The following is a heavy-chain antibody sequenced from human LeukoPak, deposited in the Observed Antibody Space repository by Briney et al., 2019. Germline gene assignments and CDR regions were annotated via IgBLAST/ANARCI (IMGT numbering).Heavy chain of an antibody. CDR1: GGSFSGYY. CDR3: ARGPMRPYCSGGSCYSRGVGY. J-gene: IGHJ4*02. V-gene: IGHV4-34*01. CDR2: INHSGST. D-gene: IGHD2-15*01. Sequence: SETLSLTCAVYGGSFSGYYWSWIRQPPGKGLEWIGEINHSGSTNYNPSLKSRVTISVDTSKNQFSLKLSSVTAADTAVYYCARGPMRPYCSGGSCYSRGVGYWGQGTLVTVSS.